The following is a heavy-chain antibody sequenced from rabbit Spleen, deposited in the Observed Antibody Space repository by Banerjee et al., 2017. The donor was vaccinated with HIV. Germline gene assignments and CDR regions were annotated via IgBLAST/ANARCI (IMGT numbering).Heavy chain of an antibody. CDR3: ARDAAGREDFNL. V-gene: IGHV1S45*01. CDR2: IDVVKSDIT. CDR1: GLDFSARYW. J-gene: IGHJ4*01. D-gene: IGHD4-2*01. Sequence: QEQLEESGGDLVKPGASLTLTCKASGLDFSARYWVCWVRQAPGKGLEWIACIDVVKSDITYYASWAKGRFTISKTSSTTVTLQMTSLTAADTATYFCARDAAGREDFNLWGPGTLVTVS.